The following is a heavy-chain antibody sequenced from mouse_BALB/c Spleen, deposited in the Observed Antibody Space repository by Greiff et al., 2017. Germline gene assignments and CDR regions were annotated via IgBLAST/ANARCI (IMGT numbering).Heavy chain of an antibody. CDR2: ISSGSSTI. CDR1: GFTFSSFG. J-gene: IGHJ4*01. D-gene: IGHD2-2*01. Sequence: EVQVVESGGGLVQPGGSRKLSCAASGFTFSSFGMHWVRQAPEKGLEWVAYISSGSSTIYYADTVKGRFTISRDNPKNTLFLQMTSLRSEDTAMYYCARGGYDGAMDYWGQGTSVSVSS. V-gene: IGHV5-17*02. CDR3: ARGGYDGAMDY.